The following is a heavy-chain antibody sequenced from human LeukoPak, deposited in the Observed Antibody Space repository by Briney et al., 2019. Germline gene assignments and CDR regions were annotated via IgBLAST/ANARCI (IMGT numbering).Heavy chain of an antibody. D-gene: IGHD1-26*01. Sequence: GGSLRLSCAASGFTFSSYSMNWVRQAPGKGLEWVSSISSSSSYIYYADSVKGRFTISRDNAKNSLYLQMNSLRAEDTAVYYCARGGELLRPADYWGQGTLVTVSS. CDR2: ISSSSSYI. V-gene: IGHV3-21*01. CDR1: GFTFSSYS. CDR3: ARGGELLRPADY. J-gene: IGHJ4*02.